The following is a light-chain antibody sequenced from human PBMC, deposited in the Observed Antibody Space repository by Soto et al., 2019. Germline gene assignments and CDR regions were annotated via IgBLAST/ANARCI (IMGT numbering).Light chain of an antibody. V-gene: IGKV3-20*01. CDR3: QQYGSSPLT. Sequence: EIVWTQSPGTLSLSPGERATLSCRASQSVSSSYLAWYQQKPGQAPRLLIYGASSRATGLPDRFSGSGSGTDFTLTISRLEPEDFAVYYCQQYGSSPLTFGPGTKVDIK. J-gene: IGKJ3*01. CDR1: QSVSSSY. CDR2: GAS.